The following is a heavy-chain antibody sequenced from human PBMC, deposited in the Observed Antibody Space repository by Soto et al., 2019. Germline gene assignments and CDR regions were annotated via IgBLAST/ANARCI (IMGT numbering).Heavy chain of an antibody. V-gene: IGHV3-49*03. CDR2: IRTAAYGETT. CDR3: TRAIRLSGDAFDI. J-gene: IGHJ3*02. CDR1: GFTLSDYP. Sequence: GGSLRLSCTASGFTLSDYPMSWFRQAPWKGLEWVAYIRTAAYGETTEYAASVKDRFTISRDDSESIASLQMNSLKTEDTAVYYCTRAIRLSGDAFDIWGQGTMVTVSS. D-gene: IGHD3-3*01.